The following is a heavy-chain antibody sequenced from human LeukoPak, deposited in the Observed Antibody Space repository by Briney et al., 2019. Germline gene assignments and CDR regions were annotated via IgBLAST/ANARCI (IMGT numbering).Heavy chain of an antibody. J-gene: IGHJ4*02. V-gene: IGHV1-18*01. Sequence: ASVKVSCKASGYTFTSYGISWVRQAPGQGLEWMGWISAYNGNTNCAQKLQGRVTMTTDTSTSTAYMELRSLRSDDTAVYYCARDLADIVATSTYYFDYWGQGTLVTVSS. D-gene: IGHD5-12*01. CDR3: ARDLADIVATSTYYFDY. CDR2: ISAYNGNT. CDR1: GYTFTSYG.